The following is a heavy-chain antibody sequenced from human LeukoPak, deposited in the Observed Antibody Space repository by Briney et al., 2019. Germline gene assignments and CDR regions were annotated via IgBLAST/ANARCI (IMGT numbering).Heavy chain of an antibody. Sequence: ASVKVSCKTSGYTFTSYGISWVRQAPGQGLEWMGWISAYNGNTNYAQKFQGRVTMTTDTSTSTAYMDLRSLRSDDTAVYYCAKDSPTESIAARPVDYWGQGTLVTVSS. CDR3: AKDSPTESIAARPVDY. J-gene: IGHJ4*02. CDR2: ISAYNGNT. D-gene: IGHD6-6*01. V-gene: IGHV1-18*01. CDR1: GYTFTSYG.